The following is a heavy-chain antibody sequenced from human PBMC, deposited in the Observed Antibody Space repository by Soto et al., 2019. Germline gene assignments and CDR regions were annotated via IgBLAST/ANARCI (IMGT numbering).Heavy chain of an antibody. J-gene: IGHJ1*01. CDR3: ASDQPRGDSSSWYSEYFQN. CDR1: GFTFSSYS. D-gene: IGHD6-13*01. V-gene: IGHV3-48*02. CDR2: ISSSSSTI. Sequence: EVQLVESGGGLVQPGGSLRLSCAASGFTFSSYSMNWVRQAPGKGLEWVSYISSSSSTIYYADSVKGRFTISRDNAKNSLYREMNSLSDEDTAVYYFASDQPRGDSSSWYSEYFQNWGQCNLGTVSS.